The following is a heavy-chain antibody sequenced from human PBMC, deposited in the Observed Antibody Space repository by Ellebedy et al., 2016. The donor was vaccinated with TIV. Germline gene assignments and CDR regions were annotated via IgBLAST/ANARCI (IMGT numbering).Heavy chain of an antibody. D-gene: IGHD2-8*02. CDR1: GRSIRSDTYN. Sequence: SETLSLXXTVSGRSIRSDTYNWAWSRQPPGKGLEWIGSVYYSGATYYNPSLESRLTISADTSKNQFSLKLNSVTAADTAVYYCARHPTGFPNWFDPWGQGTLVTVSS. V-gene: IGHV4-39*01. J-gene: IGHJ5*02. CDR2: VYYSGAT. CDR3: ARHPTGFPNWFDP.